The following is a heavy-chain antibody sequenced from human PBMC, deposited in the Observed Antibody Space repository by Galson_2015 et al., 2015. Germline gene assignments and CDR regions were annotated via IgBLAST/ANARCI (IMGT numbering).Heavy chain of an antibody. Sequence: SLRLSCAASGFTFNNAWMSWVRQAPGKRLEWVGRIYSNIDRGATDYAAPVIGRFTISRDDLESMLYLQMNSLSTEDTAIYYCTTDREREVWGGYYPLDYWGQGTPVTVSS. CDR1: GFTFNNAW. J-gene: IGHJ4*02. D-gene: IGHD3-3*01. V-gene: IGHV3-15*01. CDR2: IYSNIDRGAT. CDR3: TTDREREVWGGYYPLDY.